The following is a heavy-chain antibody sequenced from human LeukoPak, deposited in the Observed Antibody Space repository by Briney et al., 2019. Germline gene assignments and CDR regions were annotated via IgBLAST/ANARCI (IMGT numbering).Heavy chain of an antibody. CDR2: IKQDGSEK. D-gene: IGHD1-26*01. V-gene: IGHV3-7*01. CDR1: RFTFSSYA. J-gene: IGHJ4*02. CDR3: ASFDSGSYYSDY. Sequence: GGSLRLSCAASRFTFSSYAMSWVRQAPGKGLEWVANIKQDGSEKYYVDSVKGRFTISRDNAKNSLYLQMNSLRAEDTAVYYCASFDSGSYYSDYWGQGTLVTVSS.